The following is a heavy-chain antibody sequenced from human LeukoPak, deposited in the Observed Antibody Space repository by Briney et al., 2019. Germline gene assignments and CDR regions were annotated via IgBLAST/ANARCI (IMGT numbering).Heavy chain of an antibody. CDR1: GGSISSDRFY. Sequence: PSETLSLTCTVSGGSISSDRFYWTWVRQPAGKGLEWIGRIKSSNTNYNPSLKSRVSISLGTSTNPFSLKLSSLPAADTAVYYCARVPDWTYVPDYWGQGTLVTVSS. V-gene: IGHV4-61*02. CDR2: IKSSNT. J-gene: IGHJ4*02. D-gene: IGHD3-16*01. CDR3: ARVPDWTYVPDY.